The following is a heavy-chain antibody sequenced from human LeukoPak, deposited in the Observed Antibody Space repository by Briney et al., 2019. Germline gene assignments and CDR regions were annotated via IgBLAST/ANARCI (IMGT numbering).Heavy chain of an antibody. V-gene: IGHV3-21*01. D-gene: IGHD3-3*01. CDR1: GFTFSSYS. Sequence: GGSLRLSCSASGFTFSSYSMNWVRQAPGKGLEWVSSISSSSSYIYYADSVEGRFTISRDNAENSLYLQMNSLRAEDTAVYYCARAGDFSFKDWGQGTQVTVSS. J-gene: IGHJ4*02. CDR2: ISSSSSYI. CDR3: ARAGDFSFKD.